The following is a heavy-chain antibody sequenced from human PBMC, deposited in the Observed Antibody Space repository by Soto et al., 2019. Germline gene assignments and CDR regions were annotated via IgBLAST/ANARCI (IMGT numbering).Heavy chain of an antibody. V-gene: IGHV5-10-1*01. CDR1: GYSFTSYW. CDR2: IDPSDSYT. J-gene: IGHJ6*02. D-gene: IGHD1-1*01. Sequence: LKISCKGSGYSFTSYWISWVRQMPGKGLEWMGRIDPSDSYTNYSPSFQGHVTISADKSISTAYLQWSSLKASDTAMYYCARQRVRWNDHYYYYGMDVWGQGTTVTVSS. CDR3: ARQRVRWNDHYYYYGMDV.